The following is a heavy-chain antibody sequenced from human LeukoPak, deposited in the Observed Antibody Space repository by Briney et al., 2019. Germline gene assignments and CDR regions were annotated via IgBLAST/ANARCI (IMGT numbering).Heavy chain of an antibody. CDR1: GYSFTNYW. D-gene: IGHD4-17*01. V-gene: IGHV5-51*01. CDR2: IFPGDSDT. CDR3: ARRLVENGDFQHPLHIDY. Sequence: GESLKISCKGSGYSFTNYWIGWVRQMPGKGLEWMGIIFPGDSDTRYSPSFQGQVTISADKSITTAYLQWSSLKASDTAMYYCARRLVENGDFQHPLHIDYWGQGTLVTVSS. J-gene: IGHJ4*02.